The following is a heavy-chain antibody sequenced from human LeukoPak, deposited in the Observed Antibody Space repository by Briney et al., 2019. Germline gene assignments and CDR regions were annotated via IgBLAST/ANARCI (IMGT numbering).Heavy chain of an antibody. D-gene: IGHD6-13*01. CDR2: IYTSGST. J-gene: IGHJ6*03. CDR1: GGSISSGSYY. Sequence: SETLSLTCTVSGGSISSGSYYWSWIRQPAGKGLEWIGRIYTSGSTNYNPSLKSRVTISVDTSKNQFSLKLSSVTAADTAVYYCARGRDSSSWYGGYYYYYYMDVWGKGTTVTVSS. CDR3: ARGRDSSSWYGGYYYYYYMDV. V-gene: IGHV4-61*02.